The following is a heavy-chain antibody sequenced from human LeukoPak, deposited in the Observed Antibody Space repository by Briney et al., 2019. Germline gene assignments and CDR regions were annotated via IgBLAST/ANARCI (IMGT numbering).Heavy chain of an antibody. Sequence: ASVKVSCKASGYTFTSYDINWVRQAPGQGLEWMGWINPNSGGTNYAQKFQGRVTMTRDTSISTAYMELSRLRSDDTAVYYCAMPPISTYYYDSSGYGMKAFDIWGQGTMVTVSS. CDR2: INPNSGGT. V-gene: IGHV1-2*02. CDR3: AMPPISTYYYDSSGYGMKAFDI. D-gene: IGHD3-22*01. J-gene: IGHJ3*02. CDR1: GYTFTSYD.